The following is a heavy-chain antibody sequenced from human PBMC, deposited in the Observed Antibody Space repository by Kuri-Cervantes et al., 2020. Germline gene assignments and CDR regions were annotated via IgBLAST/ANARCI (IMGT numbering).Heavy chain of an antibody. D-gene: IGHD3-22*01. Sequence: GESLKISCAASGFTFSSYAIHWVRQAPGKGLEWVAVISYDGSNKYYADSVKGRFNISRDNSKNTLYLQMNSLRAEDTDVYCCARVPYYYDSRGYTIDYWGQGTLVTVSS. V-gene: IGHV3-30-3*01. CDR3: ARVPYYYDSRGYTIDY. CDR2: ISYDGSNK. J-gene: IGHJ4*02. CDR1: GFTFSSYA.